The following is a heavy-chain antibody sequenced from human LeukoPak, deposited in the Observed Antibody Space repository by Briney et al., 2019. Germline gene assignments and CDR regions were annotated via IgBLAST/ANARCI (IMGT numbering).Heavy chain of an antibody. CDR3: AAGGLYDLLPY. J-gene: IGHJ4*02. D-gene: IGHD3-3*01. CDR1: GGTFSSYA. Sequence: GASVKVSCKASGGTFSSYAISWVRQAPGQGLEWMGGIIPIFGTANYAQKFQGRVTITTDESTSTAYMELSSLKSEDTAVYYCAAGGLYDLLPYWGQGTLVTVSS. V-gene: IGHV1-69*05. CDR2: IIPIFGTA.